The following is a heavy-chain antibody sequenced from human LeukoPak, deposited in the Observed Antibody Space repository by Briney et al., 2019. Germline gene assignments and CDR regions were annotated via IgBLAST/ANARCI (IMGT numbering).Heavy chain of an antibody. Sequence: ASVRVSCTAFGYPCTSYDPHWVLRATGQGLEWMGWMNPNSGNTGYAQKFQGRVTMTRNTSIRTGYMELTSLRPEDTAVYYCARASNSSYTGDRDYFDYWARAPWSPSPQ. CDR1: GYPCTSYD. J-gene: IGHJ4*02. CDR3: ARASNSSYTGDRDYFDY. CDR2: MNPNSGNT. V-gene: IGHV1-8*01. D-gene: IGHD6-13*01.